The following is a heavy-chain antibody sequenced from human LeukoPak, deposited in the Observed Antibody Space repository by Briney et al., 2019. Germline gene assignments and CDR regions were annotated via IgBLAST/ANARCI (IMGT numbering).Heavy chain of an antibody. CDR3: ARDFAYDYVWGSYRGDFDY. CDR1: GYTFTGYY. J-gene: IGHJ4*02. D-gene: IGHD3-16*02. CDR2: INPNSGGT. Sequence: ASVKVSCKASGYTFTGYYMHWVRQAPGQGLEWMGWINPNSGGTNYAQKFQGRVTMTRDTSISTAYMELSRLRSGDTAVYYCARDFAYDYVWGSYRGDFDYWGQGTLVTVSS. V-gene: IGHV1-2*02.